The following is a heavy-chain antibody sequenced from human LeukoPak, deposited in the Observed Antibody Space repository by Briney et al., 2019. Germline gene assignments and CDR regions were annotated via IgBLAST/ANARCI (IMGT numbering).Heavy chain of an antibody. CDR3: ASVPHYDIFRFDP. J-gene: IGHJ5*02. Sequence: SETLSLTCSVSGVSISSGSNYWGWIRQPPGKGLEWIGEINHSGSTNYNPSLKSRVTISVDTSKNQFSLKLSSVTAADTAVYYCASVPHYDIFRFDPWGQGTLVTVSS. D-gene: IGHD3-9*01. CDR2: INHSGST. CDR1: GVSISSGSNY. V-gene: IGHV4-39*07.